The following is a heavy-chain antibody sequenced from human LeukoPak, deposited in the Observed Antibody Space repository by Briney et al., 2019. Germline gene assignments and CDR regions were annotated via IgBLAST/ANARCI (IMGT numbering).Heavy chain of an antibody. CDR1: GFTFSSYG. CDR2: ISYDGSNK. V-gene: IGHV3-30*18. D-gene: IGHD5-12*01. CDR3: AKGSSRYSGYENWFDP. J-gene: IGHJ5*02. Sequence: PGGSPRLSCAASGFTFSSYGMHWVRQAPGKGLEWVAVISYDGSNKYYADSVKGRFTISRDNSKNTLYLQMNSLRAEDTAVYYCAKGSSRYSGYENWFDPWGQGTLVTVSS.